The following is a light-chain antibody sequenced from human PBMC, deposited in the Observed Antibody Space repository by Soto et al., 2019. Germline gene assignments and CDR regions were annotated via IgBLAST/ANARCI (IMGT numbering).Light chain of an antibody. CDR1: QSIGTW. J-gene: IGKJ1*01. CDR2: RAS. V-gene: IGKV1-5*03. CDR3: QQYETYAPST. Sequence: DIQLTQSPSTLSASVGDRITITCRASQSIGTWLAWYQHKPGKAPKLLIHRASSLESGVPSRFSGSGSATEFTLTISSLQSDDFATYHCQQYETYAPSTFGHGTKVEIK.